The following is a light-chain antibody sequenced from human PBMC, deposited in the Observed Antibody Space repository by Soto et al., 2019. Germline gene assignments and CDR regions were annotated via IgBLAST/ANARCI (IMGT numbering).Light chain of an antibody. J-gene: IGKJ1*01. V-gene: IGKV1-5*01. CDR1: QDISNY. Sequence: DIQMTQSPSSLSASLGDRVTITCQASQDISNYLNCYQQKPGKAPKLLIYDASSLESGVPSRFSGSGSGTEFTLTISSLQPDDFATYYCQQYNSYSWTFGQGTKVDIK. CDR3: QQYNSYSWT. CDR2: DAS.